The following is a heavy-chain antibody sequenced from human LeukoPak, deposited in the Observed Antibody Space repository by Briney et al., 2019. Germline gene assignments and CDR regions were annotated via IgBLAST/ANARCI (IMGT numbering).Heavy chain of an antibody. D-gene: IGHD3-10*01. Sequence: GGSLRLSCAASGFTLSSFWMSCVRQAPGKGLEWVAHIKQDGSEKYYVDSVKGRFTVSRDNAKNSLYLQMDSLRAEDTAVYYCVRDYYASGSHDYWGQGTLVTLSS. J-gene: IGHJ4*02. V-gene: IGHV3-7*01. CDR3: VRDYYASGSHDY. CDR2: IKQDGSEK. CDR1: GFTLSSFW.